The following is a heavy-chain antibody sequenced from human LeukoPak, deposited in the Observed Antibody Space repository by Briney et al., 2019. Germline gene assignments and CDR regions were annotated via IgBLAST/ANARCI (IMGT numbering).Heavy chain of an antibody. CDR2: IKNDGAVK. J-gene: IGHJ5*02. Sequence: GGSLRLSCAASGFSLNTYKMQWVRQPPRKGLEWVANIKNDGAVKNYVDSMKGRFTISRDNAKNSLYLQMNSLRAEDTSVYYCAKDSYSKGDLWGQGVLVTVSS. D-gene: IGHD6-13*01. V-gene: IGHV3-7*01. CDR1: GFSLNTYK. CDR3: AKDSYSKGDL.